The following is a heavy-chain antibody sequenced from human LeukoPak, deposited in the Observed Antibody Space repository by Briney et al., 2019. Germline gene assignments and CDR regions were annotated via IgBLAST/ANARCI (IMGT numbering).Heavy chain of an antibody. J-gene: IGHJ3*02. CDR1: GYTFTSYG. CDR2: ISAYNGNT. CDR3: ARDPGYCSSTSCYGRGDAFDI. V-gene: IGHV1-18*01. D-gene: IGHD2-2*01. Sequence: ASVKVSCKASGYTFTSYGISWVRQAPGQGLEWMGWISAYNGNTNYAQKLQGRVTMTTDTSTSTAYMELRSLRSDDTAVYYCARDPGYCSSTSCYGRGDAFDIWGQGTMDTVSS.